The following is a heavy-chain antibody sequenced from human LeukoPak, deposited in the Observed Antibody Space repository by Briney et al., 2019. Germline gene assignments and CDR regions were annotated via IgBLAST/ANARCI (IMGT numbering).Heavy chain of an antibody. D-gene: IGHD4-17*01. CDR1: GFTIGSYA. V-gene: IGHV3-23*01. CDR3: ARDRDDYGDPDALDM. Sequence: GGSLRLSCAASGFTIGSYAMNWVRQAPGKGLEWVSTISGSGGRTYYADSVKGRFTISRDNSKNTLYMQMNSLRVEDTAVYYCARDRDDYGDPDALDMWGQGTMVTVSS. CDR2: ISGSGGRT. J-gene: IGHJ3*02.